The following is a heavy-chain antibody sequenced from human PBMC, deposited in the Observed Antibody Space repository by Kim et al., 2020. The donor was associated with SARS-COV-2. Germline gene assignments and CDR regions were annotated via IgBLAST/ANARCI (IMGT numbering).Heavy chain of an antibody. J-gene: IGHJ5*02. Sequence: ASVKVSCKASGYTFTSYAMNWVRQAPGQGLAWMGWINTNTGNPTYAQGFTGRFFFSLDTPVSTAYLQISRQKAAGTAVYYCARPQAGIAVGVDRWGQGTPVTVSS. V-gene: IGHV7-4-1*02. CDR1: GYTFTSYA. CDR2: INTNTGNP. CDR3: ARPQAGIAVGVDR. D-gene: IGHD6-19*01.